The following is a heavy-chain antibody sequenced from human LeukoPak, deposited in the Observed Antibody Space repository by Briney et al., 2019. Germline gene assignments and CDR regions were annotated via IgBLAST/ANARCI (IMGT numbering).Heavy chain of an antibody. Sequence: LSGGSLRLSCAASGFTFSDYGMHWVRQAPGKGLEYVSGITSDGGSTNYANSVKGRFTISRDNAKNSLYLQMNSLRAEDTAVYYCARGARYYDFWSGSPDAFDIWGQGTMVTVSS. CDR3: ARGARYYDFWSGSPDAFDI. CDR2: ITSDGGST. V-gene: IGHV3-64*01. D-gene: IGHD3-3*01. CDR1: GFTFSDYG. J-gene: IGHJ3*02.